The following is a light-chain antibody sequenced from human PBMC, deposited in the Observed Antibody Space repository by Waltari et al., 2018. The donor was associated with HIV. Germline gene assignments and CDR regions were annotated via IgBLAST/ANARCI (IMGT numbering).Light chain of an antibody. J-gene: IGLJ3*02. CDR2: DND. V-gene: IGLV1-47*01. CDR3: SAWDDSLSVVV. Sequence: QSVMTQQPSASGTPGQGVTITCSGRNSNVGRHSELWTRQLPGTAPKLLTYDNDKRPSGVSARFSGSKSGTSASLAISGLRSDDEADYYCSAWDDSLSVVVFSGGTKLTVL. CDR1: NSNVGRHS.